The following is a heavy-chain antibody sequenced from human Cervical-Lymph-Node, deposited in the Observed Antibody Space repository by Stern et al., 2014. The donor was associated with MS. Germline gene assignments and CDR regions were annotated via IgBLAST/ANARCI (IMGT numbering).Heavy chain of an antibody. Sequence: VQLVQSGAEVKKPGASVTVSCNVAGHTLSELAMHWLRQLPTRGLACSGKFDPEDGETVYAQQFQGRLSMTEDTATGTAYMTLTALRSEDTAVYYCATDRXXXWGPGTLVTVSS. V-gene: IGHV1-24*01. CDR3: ATDRXXX. CDR2: FDPEDGET. CDR1: GHTLSELA. J-gene: IGHJ4*02.